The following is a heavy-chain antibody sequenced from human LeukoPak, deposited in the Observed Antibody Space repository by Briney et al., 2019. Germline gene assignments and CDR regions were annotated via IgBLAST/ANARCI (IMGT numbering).Heavy chain of an antibody. CDR3: AIEAHGSGSYILFDY. V-gene: IGHV1-2*02. J-gene: IGHJ4*02. Sequence: ASVKVSCKASGYTFTGYYMHWVRQAPGQGLEWMGGINPKSGGTNYAQKFQGRVTMTRDTSISTAYMELSRLTSDDTAVYYCAIEAHGSGSYILFDYWGQGTLVTVSS. D-gene: IGHD3-10*01. CDR2: INPKSGGT. CDR1: GYTFTGYY.